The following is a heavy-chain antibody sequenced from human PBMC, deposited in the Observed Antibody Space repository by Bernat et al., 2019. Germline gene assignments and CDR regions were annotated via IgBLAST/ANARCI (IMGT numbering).Heavy chain of an antibody. CDR2: ISSSSSYI. D-gene: IGHD3-3*01. J-gene: IGHJ6*02. CDR3: ARDQGDYDFWSGYYTPPYYYYGMDV. CDR1: GFTFSSYS. V-gene: IGHV3-21*01. Sequence: EVQLVESGGGLVKPGGSLRLSCAASGFTFSSYSMNWVRQAPGKGLEWVSSISSSSSYIYYADSVKGRFNISRDNAKNSLYLQMNSLRAEDTAVYYCARDQGDYDFWSGYYTPPYYYYGMDVWGQGTTVTVSS.